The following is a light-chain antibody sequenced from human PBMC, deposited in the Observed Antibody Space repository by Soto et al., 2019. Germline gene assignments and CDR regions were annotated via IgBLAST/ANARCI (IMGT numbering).Light chain of an antibody. CDR2: DAS. CDR1: QTVRNNY. J-gene: IGKJ1*01. Sequence: EFVLTQSPGTLSLSPGERATLSCRASQTVRNNYLAWYQQKPGQAPRLLIYDASNRATGIPARFSGSGSGTDFTLTISSLEPEDFAVYYCQQRSNWLGWTFGQGTKVDIK. CDR3: QQRSNWLGWT. V-gene: IGKV3-11*01.